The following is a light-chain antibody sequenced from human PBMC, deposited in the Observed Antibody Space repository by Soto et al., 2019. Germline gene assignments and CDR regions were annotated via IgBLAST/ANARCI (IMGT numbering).Light chain of an antibody. CDR2: GAS. V-gene: IGKV3-20*01. CDR1: QSVSSNY. J-gene: IGKJ2*01. Sequence: EIVLTQSPGTLSLSPGERATLSCRASQSVSSNYLAWYQQKPGQAPRLVIYGASNRATGIPDRFSGSGSGTDFTLTINGLEPEDFAVYYCQQYGSSPPYTFGQGTKLDIK. CDR3: QQYGSSPPYT.